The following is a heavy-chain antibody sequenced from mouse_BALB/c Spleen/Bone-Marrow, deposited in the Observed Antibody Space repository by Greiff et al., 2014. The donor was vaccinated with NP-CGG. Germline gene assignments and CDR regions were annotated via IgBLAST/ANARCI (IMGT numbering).Heavy chain of an antibody. Sequence: DLVKPGASVKLSCKTSGYTFTNFWINWIEQRPGQGLEWLGRIAPGSGSTYYNEMFKVKAPLTVDTSSSTAYIQLSSLSSEDSAVYFCARERYGYDGWYFDVWGAGTTVTASS. D-gene: IGHD2-2*01. V-gene: IGHV1S41*01. CDR2: IAPGSGST. J-gene: IGHJ1*01. CDR3: ARERYGYDGWYFDV. CDR1: GYTFTNFW.